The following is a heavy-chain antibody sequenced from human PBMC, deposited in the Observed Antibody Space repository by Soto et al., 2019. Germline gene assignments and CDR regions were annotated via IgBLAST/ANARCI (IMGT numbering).Heavy chain of an antibody. CDR3: ARLRGPLGYCSSTSCRYNWFDP. D-gene: IGHD2-2*01. V-gene: IGHV4-34*01. J-gene: IGHJ5*02. Sequence: PSETLSLTCAVYGGSFSGYYWSLIRQPPGKGLEWIGEINHSGSTNYNPSLKSRVTISVDTSKNQFSLKLSSVTAADTAVYYCARLRGPLGYCSSTSCRYNWFDPWGQGTLVTVSS. CDR1: GGSFSGYY. CDR2: INHSGST.